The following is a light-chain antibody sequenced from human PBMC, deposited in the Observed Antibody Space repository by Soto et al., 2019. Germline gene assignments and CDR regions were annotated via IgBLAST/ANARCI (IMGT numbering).Light chain of an antibody. CDR3: CSYWSSPRVV. Sequence: QSALTQPASVSGSPGQSITISCTGNSSDVGSYNLVSWYQQQPGKAPKLMIYEVSKRPSGVSNRFSGSKSGNTASLTISGLQAEDEADYYCCSYWSSPRVVFGGGTKLTVL. V-gene: IGLV2-23*02. CDR1: SSDVGSYNL. J-gene: IGLJ2*01. CDR2: EVS.